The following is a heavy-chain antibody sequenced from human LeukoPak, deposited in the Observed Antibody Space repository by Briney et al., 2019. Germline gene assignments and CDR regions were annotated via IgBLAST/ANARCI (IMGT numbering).Heavy chain of an antibody. Sequence: PGGSLRLSCAASGFTVSSNYMSWVRQAPGKGLEWVSVIYSGGSTYYADSVKGRFTISRDNSKNTLYLQMNSLRAEDTAVYYCARLQWLEPYYFDYWGQGTLVTVSS. CDR2: IYSGGST. CDR1: GFTVSSNY. CDR3: ARLQWLEPYYFDY. D-gene: IGHD6-19*01. J-gene: IGHJ4*02. V-gene: IGHV3-53*01.